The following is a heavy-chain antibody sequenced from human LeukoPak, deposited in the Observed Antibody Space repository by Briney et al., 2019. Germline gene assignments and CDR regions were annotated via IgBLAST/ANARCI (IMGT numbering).Heavy chain of an antibody. D-gene: IGHD2-2*01. Sequence: SWIRQPPGKGLEWIGYIYYSGSTYYNPSLKSRLTISVDTSKNQFSLKLSSVTAADTAVYYCARATGRGIVVLPGASWYWFDPWGQGTLVTVSS. CDR2: IYYSGST. V-gene: IGHV4-30-4*08. CDR3: ARATGRGIVVLPGASWYWFDP. J-gene: IGHJ5*02.